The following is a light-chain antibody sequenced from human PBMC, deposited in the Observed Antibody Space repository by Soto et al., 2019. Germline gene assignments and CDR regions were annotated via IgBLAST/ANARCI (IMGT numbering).Light chain of an antibody. CDR2: GAS. Sequence: EIVMTQSPATLSVSPGERATLSCRASQSVSSNFAWYQQKPGQAPRLLIYGASTRDTGIPTRCSGSGSGPEFPLPISCLQPEHFSVYYCQQYIHLPPPPFGQGPKVHI. CDR1: QSVSSN. V-gene: IGKV3-15*01. J-gene: IGKJ1*01. CDR3: QQYIHLPPPP.